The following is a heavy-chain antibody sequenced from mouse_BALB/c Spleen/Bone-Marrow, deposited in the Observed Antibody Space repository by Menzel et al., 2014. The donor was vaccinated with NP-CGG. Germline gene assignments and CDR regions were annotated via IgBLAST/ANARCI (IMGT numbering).Heavy chain of an antibody. V-gene: IGHV1S135*01. D-gene: IGHD4-1*01. CDR2: IAPYNGDT. J-gene: IGHJ3*01. CDR1: GYSFTDYN. Sequence: VQLKQSGPELVKPGASVKVSCKASGYSFTDYNTYWVKQSHGKSLEWIGYIAPYNGDTSYNQKFKDKATLTVDKSSSTAFMHLNSLTSEDSAVYYCARRLTGTWFAYWGQGTLVTVSA. CDR3: ARRLTGTWFAY.